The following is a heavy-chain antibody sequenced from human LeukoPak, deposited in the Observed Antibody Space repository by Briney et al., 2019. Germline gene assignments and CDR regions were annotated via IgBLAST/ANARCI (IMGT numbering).Heavy chain of an antibody. J-gene: IGHJ4*02. CDR2: ISSNGTSI. Sequence: GSLRLSCAASGFNLSRYEIDLVRQAPGKGPEWVSYISSNGTSIYYADSVKGRFTMSRDTAKNSLYLQMNSLRAEDTAVYYCARDHVVRGVYFDYWGQGTLVTVSS. CDR1: GFNLSRYE. V-gene: IGHV3-48*03. D-gene: IGHD3-10*01. CDR3: ARDHVVRGVYFDY.